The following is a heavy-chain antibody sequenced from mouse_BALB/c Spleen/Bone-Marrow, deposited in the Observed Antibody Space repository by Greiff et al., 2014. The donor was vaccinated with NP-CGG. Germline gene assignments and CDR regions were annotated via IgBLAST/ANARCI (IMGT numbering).Heavy chain of an antibody. Sequence: EVQLQQSGPGLVKPSQSLSLTCTVTGYSITSDYAWNWIRPFPGNKLEWMGYISYSGSTSYNPSLKSRISITRDTSKNQFFLQLNSVTTEDTATYYCARWNGNYYFDYWGQGTTLTVSS. CDR2: ISYSGST. J-gene: IGHJ2*01. D-gene: IGHD2-1*01. V-gene: IGHV3-2*02. CDR3: ARWNGNYYFDY. CDR1: GYSITSDYA.